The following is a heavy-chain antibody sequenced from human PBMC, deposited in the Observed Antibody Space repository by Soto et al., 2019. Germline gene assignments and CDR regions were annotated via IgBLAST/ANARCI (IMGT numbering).Heavy chain of an antibody. Sequence: LVESGGGVIRPGGSLTLSCVGSGFSFHSYSLHWVRQAPGKGLEWVATVSFDSKNKYYIDSVEGRFTISRDNSKHVMSLQMNSLRHEDTAVYYCAKESVEATYSYYGMDVWGPGNAVTVSS. CDR2: VSFDSKNK. CDR1: GFSFHSYS. CDR3: AKESVEATYSYYGMDV. D-gene: IGHD4-4*01. J-gene: IGHJ6*02. V-gene: IGHV3-30*18.